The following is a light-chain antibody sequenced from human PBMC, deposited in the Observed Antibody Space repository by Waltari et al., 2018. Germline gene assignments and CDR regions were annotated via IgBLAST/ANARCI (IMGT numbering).Light chain of an antibody. CDR2: GAS. CDR3: QQYDTSPPGYT. CDR1: QSGNSIY. Sequence: EIVLTQSPGTLSLSPGERATLPCRASQSGNSIYLAWYQQKPGQAPRLLISGASSRATGSPDRFSGSGSGTDFTLTISRLEPEDFAVYYCQQYDTSPPGYTFGQGTKLEIK. V-gene: IGKV3-20*01. J-gene: IGKJ2*01.